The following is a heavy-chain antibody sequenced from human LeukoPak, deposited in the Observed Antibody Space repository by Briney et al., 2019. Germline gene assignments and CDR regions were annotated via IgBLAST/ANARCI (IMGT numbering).Heavy chain of an antibody. CDR2: INHSGST. CDR3: ARWRLAGYSYGLGGIGIIDAFDI. J-gene: IGHJ3*02. Sequence: PSETLSLTCAVYGGSFSGYYWSWLRQPPGKGLEWIGEINHSGSTNYNPSLTSRVTISVDTSKNQFSLKLSSVTAADTAVYYCARWRLAGYSYGLGGIGIIDAFDIWGQGTMVTVSS. D-gene: IGHD5-18*01. V-gene: IGHV4-34*01. CDR1: GGSFSGYY.